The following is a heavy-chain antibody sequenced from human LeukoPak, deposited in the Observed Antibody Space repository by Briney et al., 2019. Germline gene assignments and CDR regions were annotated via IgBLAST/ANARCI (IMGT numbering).Heavy chain of an antibody. Sequence: GGSLRLSCAASGFTFSSYWMHWVRQAPGKGLVWVSRIHSDGSSTSYADSVKGRFTISRDNAKNTLYLQMNSLRAEDTAVYYCARDRPGSGGFDLWGRATLVTVSS. CDR3: ARDRPGSGGFDL. V-gene: IGHV3-74*01. CDR1: GFTFSSYW. J-gene: IGHJ2*01. CDR2: IHSDGSST. D-gene: IGHD2-15*01.